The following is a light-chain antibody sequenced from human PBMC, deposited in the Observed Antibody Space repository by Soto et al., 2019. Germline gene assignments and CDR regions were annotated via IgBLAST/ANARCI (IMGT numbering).Light chain of an antibody. CDR2: EVT. CDR1: SSDVGAYNY. V-gene: IGLV2-14*01. CDR3: SSYTTSNTCV. Sequence: QSALTQPASVSGSPGQSITISCTGTSSDVGAYNYVSWYQQHPGEAAKLIIYEVTNRPSGISNRFSGSKSGNTASLTISGLQVEDEADFSCSSYTTSNTCVFGTGTKGTVL. J-gene: IGLJ1*01.